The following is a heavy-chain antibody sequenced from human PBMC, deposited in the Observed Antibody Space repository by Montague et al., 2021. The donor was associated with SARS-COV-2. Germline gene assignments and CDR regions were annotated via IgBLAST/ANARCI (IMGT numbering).Heavy chain of an antibody. V-gene: IGHV4-59*08. D-gene: IGHD3-9*01. J-gene: IGHJ3*02. CDR2: IYYSGST. Sequence: SETLSLTCTVSGRSISSYYWSWIRQPPGKGLGWIGYIYYSGSTNYNPSLKSRVTISVDTSKNQFSLKLSSVTAADTAVYYCARTYYDILTGYYNRGAFDIWGQGTMVTVSS. CDR3: ARTYYDILTGYYNRGAFDI. CDR1: GRSISSYY.